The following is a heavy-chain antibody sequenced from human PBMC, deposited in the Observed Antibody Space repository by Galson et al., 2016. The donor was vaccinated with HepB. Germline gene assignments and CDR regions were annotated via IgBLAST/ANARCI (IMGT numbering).Heavy chain of an antibody. CDR1: GGSISSTTNW. D-gene: IGHD2-8*02. Sequence: ETLSLTCTVSGGSISSTTNWWSWVRQSPGQGLEWIGEIYHSGDTNYNPSLTSRATISVDTSRNQFSLSLSSVTAADTAVYYCARDCTGGTCKFAGYDAFDIWGQGTTVTVSS. CDR2: IYHSGDT. J-gene: IGHJ3*02. V-gene: IGHV4-4*02. CDR3: ARDCTGGTCKFAGYDAFDI.